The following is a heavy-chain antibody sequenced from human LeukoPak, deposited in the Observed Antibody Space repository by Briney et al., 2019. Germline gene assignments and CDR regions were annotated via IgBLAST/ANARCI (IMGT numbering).Heavy chain of an antibody. CDR2: IYTSGST. J-gene: IGHJ4*02. V-gene: IGHV4-4*07. CDR3: ARGPRVSTQIAATGILDY. Sequence: SETLSLTCTVSGGSISSYYWSWIRQPAGKGLEWIGRIYTSGSTNYNPSLKSRVTMSVDTSKNQFSLKLSSVTAADTAVYYCARGPRVSTQIAATGILDYWGQGTLLTVSS. D-gene: IGHD6-13*01. CDR1: GGSISSYY.